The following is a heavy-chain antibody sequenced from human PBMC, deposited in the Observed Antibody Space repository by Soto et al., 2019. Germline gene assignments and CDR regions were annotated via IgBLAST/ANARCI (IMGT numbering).Heavy chain of an antibody. CDR1: GYTFTSYY. V-gene: IGHV1-46*01. CDR2: INPSGGST. Sequence: QVQLVQSGAEVKKPGASVKVSCKASGYTFTSYYMHWVRQAPGQGLEWMGIINPSGGSTSYAQKFPGRVTMTRDKSTSTVYMELSSLRSEDTAVYYCARDFWSGHYAFDIWGQGTMVTVSS. J-gene: IGHJ3*02. CDR3: ARDFWSGHYAFDI. D-gene: IGHD3-3*01.